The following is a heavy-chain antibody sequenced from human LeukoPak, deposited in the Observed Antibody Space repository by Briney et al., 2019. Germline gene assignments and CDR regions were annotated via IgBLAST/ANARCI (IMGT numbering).Heavy chain of an antibody. Sequence: GGSLRLSCAASGFTFSTYNMNWVRQAPGKGLEWVSSITDSSSDIYYADSVKGRFTISRDNAKNSLYLQMNSLRAEDTAVYYCARDSNRYYYYMDVWGKGTTVTVSS. CDR2: ITDSSSDI. D-gene: IGHD2-8*01. CDR1: GFTFSTYN. CDR3: ARDSNRYYYYMDV. J-gene: IGHJ6*03. V-gene: IGHV3-21*01.